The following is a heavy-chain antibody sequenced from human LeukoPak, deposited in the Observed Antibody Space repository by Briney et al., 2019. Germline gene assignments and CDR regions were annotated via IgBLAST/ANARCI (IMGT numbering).Heavy chain of an antibody. CDR3: ARGTNKDYYDSSGYEGLGSPYYFDY. CDR1: GGSFSGYY. D-gene: IGHD3-22*01. J-gene: IGHJ4*02. CDR2: INHSGST. V-gene: IGHV4-34*01. Sequence: SETLSLTCAVYGGSFSGYYWSWIRQPPGKGLEWIGEINHSGSTNYNPSLKSRVTISVDTSKNQFSLKLSSVTAADTAVYYCARGTNKDYYDSSGYEGLGSPYYFDYWGQGTLVTVSS.